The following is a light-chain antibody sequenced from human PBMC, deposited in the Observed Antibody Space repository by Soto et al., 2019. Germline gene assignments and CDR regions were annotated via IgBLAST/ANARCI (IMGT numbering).Light chain of an antibody. Sequence: QSVLTQPPSASGSPGQSVTISCTGTSSDIGAYDYVSWYQQHPGKVPKLIIYEVTKRPSGVPDHFSASKSGNTASLTVSGLQAEDEADYYCTSHGGANNFYVFGTGTKLTVL. CDR3: TSHGGANNFYV. V-gene: IGLV2-8*01. J-gene: IGLJ1*01. CDR1: SSDIGAYDY. CDR2: EVT.